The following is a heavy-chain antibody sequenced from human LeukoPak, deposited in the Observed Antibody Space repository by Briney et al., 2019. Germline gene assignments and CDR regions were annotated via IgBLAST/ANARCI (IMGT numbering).Heavy chain of an antibody. CDR3: ARELRSIAVADYYFDY. D-gene: IGHD6-19*01. Sequence: ASVKVSCKASGGTFSSYAISWVRQAPAQGLEWMGRIIPIFGIANYAQKFQGRVTITADKSTSTAYMELSSLRSEDTAVYYCARELRSIAVADYYFDYWGQGTLVTVSS. V-gene: IGHV1-69*04. J-gene: IGHJ4*02. CDR1: GGTFSSYA. CDR2: IIPIFGIA.